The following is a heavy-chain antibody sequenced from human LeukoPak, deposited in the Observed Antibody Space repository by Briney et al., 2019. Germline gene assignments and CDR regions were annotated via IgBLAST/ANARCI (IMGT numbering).Heavy chain of an antibody. CDR2: IIPIFGTA. V-gene: IGHV1-69*13. J-gene: IGHJ4*02. Sequence: ASVKVSCKASGGTFTSYAISWVRQAPGQGLEWMGGIIPIFGTANYAQKFQGRGTITADGSTSTAYMDLSSLRSEDTAVYYCARRTRQWLVRDLLDYWGQGTLVTVSS. D-gene: IGHD6-19*01. CDR1: GGTFTSYA. CDR3: ARRTRQWLVRDLLDY.